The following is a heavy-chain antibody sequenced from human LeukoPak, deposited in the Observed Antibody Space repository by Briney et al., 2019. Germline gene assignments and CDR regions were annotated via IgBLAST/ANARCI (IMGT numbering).Heavy chain of an antibody. CDR2: IVVGSGNT. CDR3: AAVVGSPYYYDSSGYYGFDY. J-gene: IGHJ4*02. V-gene: IGHV1-58*02. D-gene: IGHD3-22*01. Sequence: SVTVSCTASGFTFTSSAMQWVRQARGQRLEWIGWIVVGSGNTNYAQKFQERVTITRDMSTSTAYMELSSLRSEDTAVYYCAAVVGSPYYYDSSGYYGFDYWGQGTLVTVSS. CDR1: GFTFTSSA.